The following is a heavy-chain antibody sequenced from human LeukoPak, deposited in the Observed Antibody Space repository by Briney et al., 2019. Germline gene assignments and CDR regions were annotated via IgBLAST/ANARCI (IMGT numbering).Heavy chain of an antibody. CDR2: ISYDGSNK. J-gene: IGHJ4*02. D-gene: IGHD1-26*01. CDR3: AKGEESGY. CDR1: GFTFSSYG. V-gene: IGHV3-30*18. Sequence: GGSLRLSCAASGFTFSSYGMHWVRQAPGKGLEWVAVISYDGSNKYYADSVKGRFTISRDNSKNTLYLQMNSLRAEDTAVYCCAKGEESGYWGQGTLVTVSS.